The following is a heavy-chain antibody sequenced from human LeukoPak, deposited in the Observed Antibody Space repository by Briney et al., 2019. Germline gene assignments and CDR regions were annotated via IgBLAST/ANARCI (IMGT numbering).Heavy chain of an antibody. V-gene: IGHV3-7*01. CDR3: ASPLFPPVDAFDI. CDR2: IKQDGSEK. Sequence: PGGSLRLSCAASGFTFSSYWMSWVRQAPGKGLEWVANIKQDGSEKYYVDSVKGRFTISRDNAKNSLYLQMNSLRAEDTAVYYCASPLFPPVDAFDIWGQGTMVTVSS. D-gene: IGHD3-3*01. J-gene: IGHJ3*02. CDR1: GFTFSSYW.